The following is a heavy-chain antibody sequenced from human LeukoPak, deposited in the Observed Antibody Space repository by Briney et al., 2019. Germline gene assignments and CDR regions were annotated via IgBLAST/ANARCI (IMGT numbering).Heavy chain of an antibody. CDR1: GYTFTSYA. V-gene: IGHV1-8*03. CDR3: ARGAVAASSDLDY. Sequence: ASVKVSCKASGYTFTSYAMHWVRQAPGQRLEWMGWMNPNSGNTGYAQKFQGGVTITRNTSISTAYMELSSLRSEDTAVYYCARGAVAASSDLDYWGQGTLVTVSS. J-gene: IGHJ4*02. CDR2: MNPNSGNT. D-gene: IGHD6-19*01.